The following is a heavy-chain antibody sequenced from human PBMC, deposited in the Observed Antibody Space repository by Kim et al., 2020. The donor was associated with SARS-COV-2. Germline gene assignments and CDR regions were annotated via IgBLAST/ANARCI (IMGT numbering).Heavy chain of an antibody. D-gene: IGHD3-3*01. CDR1: GGSFSGYY. V-gene: IGHV4-34*01. CDR2: INHSGST. Sequence: SETLSLTCAVYGGSFSGYYWSWIRQPPGKGLEWIGEINHSGSTNYNPSLKSRVTISVDTSKNQFSLKLSSVTAADTAVYYCARGRRITTSGRNVGRLGYFDYWGQGTLVTVSS. CDR3: ARGRRITTSGRNVGRLGYFDY. J-gene: IGHJ4*02.